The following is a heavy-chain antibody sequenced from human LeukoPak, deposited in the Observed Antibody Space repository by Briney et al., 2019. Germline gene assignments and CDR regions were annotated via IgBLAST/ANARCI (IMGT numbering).Heavy chain of an antibody. J-gene: IGHJ5*02. CDR3: ARDGMGMTTVTTLNWFDP. CDR1: GYTFTSYG. V-gene: IGHV1-18*01. D-gene: IGHD4-17*01. Sequence: ASVKVSCKASGYTFTSYGISWVRQAPGQGLEWMGWMSAYNGNTNYAQKLQGRVTMTTDTSTSTAYMELRSLRSDDTAVYYCARDGMGMTTVTTLNWFDPWGQGTLVTVSS. CDR2: MSAYNGNT.